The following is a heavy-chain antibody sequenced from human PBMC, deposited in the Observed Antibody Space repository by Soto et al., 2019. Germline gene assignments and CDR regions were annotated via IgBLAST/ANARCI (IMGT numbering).Heavy chain of an antibody. J-gene: IGHJ4*02. Sequence: RASVKVSCKTSGYVFTGYYLHWARQAPGQGLEWMGWINCRSGGTTYTQKFQGRVTLTMDTSTSTAYMELSSLISDDTALYYCMRGASARDSSGYPYYFDPWGQGTLVTVSS. CDR1: GYVFTGYY. V-gene: IGHV1-2*02. CDR3: MRGASARDSSGYPYYFDP. D-gene: IGHD3-22*01. CDR2: INCRSGGT.